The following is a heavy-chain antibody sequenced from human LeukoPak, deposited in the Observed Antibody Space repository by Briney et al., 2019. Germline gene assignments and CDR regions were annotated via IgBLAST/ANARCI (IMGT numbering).Heavy chain of an antibody. J-gene: IGHJ4*02. Sequence: SETLSLTCTVSGGSISSGSYYWSWIRQPAGKGLERIGRIYTSGSTNYNPSLKSRVTISVDTSKNQFSLKLSSVTAADTAVYYFARGPTITRYNWAFDYCGQGTLVTVSS. CDR1: GGSISSGSYY. CDR2: IYTSGST. CDR3: ARGPTITRYNWAFDY. D-gene: IGHD1-20*01. V-gene: IGHV4-61*02.